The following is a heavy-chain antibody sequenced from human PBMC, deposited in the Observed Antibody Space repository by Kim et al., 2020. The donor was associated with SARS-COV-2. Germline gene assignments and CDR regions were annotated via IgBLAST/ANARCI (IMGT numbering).Heavy chain of an antibody. D-gene: IGHD3-10*01. CDR1: GGTFSSYA. Sequence: SVKVSCKASGGTFSSYAISWVRQAPGHGLEWMGGIIPISGQANSAQQVQGRDTITAEESTSTAYMELSSLRSEERAAYYCARGITMVRGGLSRRNYYYYGMDVWGQGTTVTVSS. CDR2: IIPISGQA. J-gene: IGHJ6*02. V-gene: IGHV1-69*13. CDR3: ARGITMVRGGLSRRNYYYYGMDV.